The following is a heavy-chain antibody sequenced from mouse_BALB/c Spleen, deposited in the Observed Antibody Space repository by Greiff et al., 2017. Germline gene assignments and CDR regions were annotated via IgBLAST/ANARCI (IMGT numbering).Heavy chain of an antibody. CDR3: ATAYYGNYVGY. J-gene: IGHJ2*01. V-gene: IGHV1-4*02. CDR2: INPSSGYT. D-gene: IGHD2-10*01. CDR1: GYTFTSYT. Sequence: QVQLQQSAAELARPGASVKMSCKASGYTFTSYTMHWVKQRPGQGLEWIGYINPSSGYTEYNQKFKDKTTLTADKSSSTAYMQLSSLTSEDSAVYYCATAYYGNYVGYWGQGTTLTVSS.